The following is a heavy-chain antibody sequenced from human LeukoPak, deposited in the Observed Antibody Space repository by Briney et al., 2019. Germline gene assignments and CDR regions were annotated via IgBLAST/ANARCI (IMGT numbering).Heavy chain of an antibody. D-gene: IGHD6-13*01. CDR2: ISSSSSYI. CDR1: GFTFSSYS. Sequence: GGSLRLSCAASGFTFSSYSMNWVRQAPGKGLEWVSSISSSSSYIYYADSVKGRFTISRDNAKNSPYLQMNSLRAEDTAVYYCARAGAAAPRDAFDIWGQGTMVTVSS. J-gene: IGHJ3*02. CDR3: ARAGAAAPRDAFDI. V-gene: IGHV3-21*01.